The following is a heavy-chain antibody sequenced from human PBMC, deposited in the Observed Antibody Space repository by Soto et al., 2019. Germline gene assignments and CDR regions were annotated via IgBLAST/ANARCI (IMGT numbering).Heavy chain of an antibody. D-gene: IGHD3-16*02. CDR1: GFTFSSYG. J-gene: IGHJ4*02. V-gene: IGHV3-33*01. CDR2: IWYDGSNK. Sequence: GGSLRLSCAASGFTFSSYGMHWVRQAPGKGLEWVAVIWYDGSNKYYADSVKGRFTISRDNSKNTLYLQMNSLRAEDTAVYYCAREQSDYIWGSYRPEYYFDYWGQGTLVTVSS. CDR3: AREQSDYIWGSYRPEYYFDY.